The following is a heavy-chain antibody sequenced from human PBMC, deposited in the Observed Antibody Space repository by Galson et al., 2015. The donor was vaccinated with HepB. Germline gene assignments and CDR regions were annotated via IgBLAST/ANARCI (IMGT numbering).Heavy chain of an antibody. Sequence: SVKVSCKASGSTFTSYYMHWVRQAPGQGLEWMGIINPSGGSTSYAQKFQGRVTMTRDTSTSTVYMELSSLRSEDTAVYYCARGGVIAAAGTRGYNWFDPWGQGTLVTVSS. J-gene: IGHJ5*02. D-gene: IGHD6-13*01. CDR1: GSTFTSYY. CDR2: INPSGGST. CDR3: ARGGVIAAAGTRGYNWFDP. V-gene: IGHV1-46*01.